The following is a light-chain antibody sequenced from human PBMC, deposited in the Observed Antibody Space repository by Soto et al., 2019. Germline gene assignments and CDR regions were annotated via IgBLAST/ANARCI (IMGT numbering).Light chain of an antibody. V-gene: IGLV4-69*01. Sequence: QSVLTQSPSASASLGASVKLTCTLTSGHSNYAIAWHQKQPEKGPRYLMKVHSDGGHSKDYGIPDRFSGSSSGAERYLSISSLQSEDEADYYCQTWDTDTVIFGGGTKVTVL. J-gene: IGLJ2*01. CDR2: VHSDGGH. CDR3: QTWDTDTVI. CDR1: SGHSNYA.